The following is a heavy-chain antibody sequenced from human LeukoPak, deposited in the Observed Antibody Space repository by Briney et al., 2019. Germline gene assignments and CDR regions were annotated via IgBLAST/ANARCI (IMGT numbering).Heavy chain of an antibody. CDR2: INPNSGGT. J-gene: IGHJ5*02. D-gene: IGHD2-15*01. CDR1: GYTFTGYY. V-gene: IGHV1-2*02. CDR3: ARNVVAATGGGNWFDP. Sequence: GASVKVSCKASGYTFTGYYMHWVRQAPGQGLEWMGWINPNSGGTNYAQKFQGRVTMTRDTSISTAYMELSRLRSDDTAVYYCARNVVAATGGGNWFDPWGQGTLVTASS.